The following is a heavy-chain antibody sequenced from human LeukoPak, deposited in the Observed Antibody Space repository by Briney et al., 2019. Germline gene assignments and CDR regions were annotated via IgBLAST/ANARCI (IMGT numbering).Heavy chain of an antibody. J-gene: IGHJ4*02. CDR1: GFTFSNFG. CDR2: IWYDGSDK. Sequence: GGSLRLSCAASGFTFSNFGMHWVRQAPGKGLEWVAVIWYDGSDKYYADSLKGRFTISRDNSKNTLYLQINSLRAEDTAVHYCARDLSSGYYFDYWGQGTLVTVSS. D-gene: IGHD6-19*01. V-gene: IGHV3-33*01. CDR3: ARDLSSGYYFDY.